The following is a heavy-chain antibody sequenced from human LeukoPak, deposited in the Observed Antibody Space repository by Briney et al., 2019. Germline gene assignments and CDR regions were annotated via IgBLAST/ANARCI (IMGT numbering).Heavy chain of an antibody. J-gene: IGHJ3*02. D-gene: IGHD1-26*01. V-gene: IGHV3-74*01. CDR2: INTDGSST. Sequence: GGSLRLSCAASGFTFSSYWMHWVRQAPGKGLVWVSRINTDGSSTSYADSVKGRFTISRDNAKNTLYLQMNSLRAEDTAVYYCARRGSYYVDAFDIWGQGTMVTVSS. CDR1: GFTFSSYW. CDR3: ARRGSYYVDAFDI.